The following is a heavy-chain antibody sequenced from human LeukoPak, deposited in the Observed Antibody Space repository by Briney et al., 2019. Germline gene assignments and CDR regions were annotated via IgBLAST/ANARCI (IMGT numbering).Heavy chain of an antibody. CDR2: ISASGGST. Sequence: PGGSLRLSCAASGFTFSSYAMSWVRQAPGKGLEWVSAISASGGSTYYADSVKGRFTISRDNSKNTLYLQMNSLRAEDTAVYYCAKSYYYSSGRYTNDYWGQGTLVTVSS. V-gene: IGHV3-23*01. CDR1: GFTFSSYA. J-gene: IGHJ4*02. CDR3: AKSYYYSSGRYTNDY. D-gene: IGHD3-10*01.